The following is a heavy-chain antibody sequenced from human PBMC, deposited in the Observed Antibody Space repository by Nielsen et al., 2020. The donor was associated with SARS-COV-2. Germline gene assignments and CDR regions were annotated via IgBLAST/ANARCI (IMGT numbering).Heavy chain of an antibody. Sequence: GESLKISCAASGFTFSDYYMSWIRQAPGKGLEWVSYISSSSSYTNYADSVKGRFTISRDNAKNSLYLQMNSLRAEDTAVYYCARVPLNVAKTNYYYGMDVWGQGTTVTVSS. CDR3: ARVPLNVAKTNYYYGMDV. CDR2: ISSSSSYT. J-gene: IGHJ6*02. CDR1: GFTFSDYY. V-gene: IGHV3-11*05. D-gene: IGHD5-12*01.